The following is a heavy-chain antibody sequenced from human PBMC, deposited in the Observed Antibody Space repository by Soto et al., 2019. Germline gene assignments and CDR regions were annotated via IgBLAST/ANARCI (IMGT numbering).Heavy chain of an antibody. J-gene: IGHJ4*02. CDR3: SGSESPPTAHLSLY. V-gene: IGHV3-49*04. D-gene: IGHD1-26*01. Sequence: GGSLRLSCTGSGFPFDDFGINWVRQAPGKGLEWVGLIRNKSYKETTEYAAAVKGRFTISRDPSNGIAYLHMNSLNIEDSALYYCSGSESPPTAHLSLYWGQGT. CDR2: IRNKSYKETT. CDR1: GFPFDDFG.